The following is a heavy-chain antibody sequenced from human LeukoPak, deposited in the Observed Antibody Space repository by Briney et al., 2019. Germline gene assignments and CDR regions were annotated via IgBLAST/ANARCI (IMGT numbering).Heavy chain of an antibody. CDR1: GFTFSSYG. J-gene: IGHJ4*02. Sequence: GGSLRLSCAASGFTFSSYGMHWVRQAPGKGLEWVAVIWYDGSNKYYADSVKGRFTISRDNAKNSLYLQMNSLRAEDTAVYYCARYCSGGSCYRAFDYWGQGTLVTVSS. CDR3: ARYCSGGSCYRAFDY. V-gene: IGHV3-33*01. D-gene: IGHD2-15*01. CDR2: IWYDGSNK.